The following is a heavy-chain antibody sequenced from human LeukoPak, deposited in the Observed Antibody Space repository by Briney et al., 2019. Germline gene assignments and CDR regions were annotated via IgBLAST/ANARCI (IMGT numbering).Heavy chain of an antibody. J-gene: IGHJ4*02. V-gene: IGHV3-33*01. CDR3: ARGGTYFDY. D-gene: IGHD1-1*01. CDR2: IWYDGSNK. Sequence: GGSLRLSCAASGFTLSNYAMHWVRQAPGKGLEWVAVIWYDGSNKYYADSVKGRFTISRDNSKNTLYLQMNSLRAEDTAVYYCARGGTYFDYWGQGTLVTVSS. CDR1: GFTLSNYA.